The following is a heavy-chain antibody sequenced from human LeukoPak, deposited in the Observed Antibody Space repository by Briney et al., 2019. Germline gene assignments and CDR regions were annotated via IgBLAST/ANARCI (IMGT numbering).Heavy chain of an antibody. CDR3: ARDRGGSSWVFDY. V-gene: IGHV4-31*01. Sequence: SETLSLTCTVSGGSISSGGYYWSWIRQHPGKGLEWIGYIYYSGSSYYNPSLKSLVTISVDTSKNQFSLKLSSVTAADTAVYYCARDRGGSSWVFDYWGQGALVTVSS. J-gene: IGHJ4*02. CDR2: IYYSGSS. CDR1: GGSISSGGYY. D-gene: IGHD6-13*01.